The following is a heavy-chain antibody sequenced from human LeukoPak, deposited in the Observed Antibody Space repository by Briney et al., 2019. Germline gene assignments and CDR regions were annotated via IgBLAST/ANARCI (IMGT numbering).Heavy chain of an antibody. J-gene: IGHJ4*02. D-gene: IGHD3-10*01. V-gene: IGHV4-59*08. CDR1: GGSFTNYY. CDR3: ARRDYGSGSYGY. CDR2: IYYSGST. Sequence: PSETLSLTCTVSGGSFTNYYWSWIRQAPGKGLEWIGYIYYSGSTTYNPSLKSRVSISLDTSENQFSLRLSSVTAADTAVYYCARRDYGSGSYGYWGQGTLVTVSS.